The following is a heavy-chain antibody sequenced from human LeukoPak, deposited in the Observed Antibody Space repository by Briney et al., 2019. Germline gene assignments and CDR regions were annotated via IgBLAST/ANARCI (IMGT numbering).Heavy chain of an antibody. CDR2: IIPILGIA. V-gene: IGHV1-69*04. CDR1: GGTFSNYA. D-gene: IGHD3-16*01. Sequence: SVKVSCKASGGTFSNYAIGWVRQAPGQGLEWMGRIIPILGIANHAQKFQGRVTITADKSTSTAYMELSSLRSEDTAVYYCARDLGAGLEQPFQHWGQGTLVTVSS. CDR3: ARDLGAGLEQPFQH. J-gene: IGHJ1*01.